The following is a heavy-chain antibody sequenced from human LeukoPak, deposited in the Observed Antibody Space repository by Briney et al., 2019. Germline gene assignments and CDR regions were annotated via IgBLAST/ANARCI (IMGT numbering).Heavy chain of an antibody. V-gene: IGHV1-24*01. D-gene: IGHD3-16*02. CDR1: GYSLTELS. J-gene: IGHJ3*02. CDR3: ATRLGEFSSRDAFNI. CDR2: FSPGDGET. Sequence: ASVKVSCKVSGYSLTELSMHWVRQAPGKGLEWVGGFSPGDGETIYAQRFQGRVTMTEATSTDTAYMELRSLTYEDTAVYYCATRLGEFSSRDAFNIWAKGQRSSSLQ.